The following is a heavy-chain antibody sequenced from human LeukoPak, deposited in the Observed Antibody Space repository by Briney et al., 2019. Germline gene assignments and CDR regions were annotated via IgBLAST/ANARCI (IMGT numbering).Heavy chain of an antibody. D-gene: IGHD3-22*01. Sequence: SETLSLTCTVSGVSISSYYWSWIRQPAGKGLEWIGRIYTSGSTNYNPSLKSRVTMSVDTSKNQFSLKLSSVPAADTAVYYCARVEAQIWYYYDSSGYGYFDYWGRGTLVTVSS. CDR3: ARVEAQIWYYYDSSGYGYFDY. V-gene: IGHV4-4*07. CDR2: IYTSGST. CDR1: GVSISSYY. J-gene: IGHJ4*02.